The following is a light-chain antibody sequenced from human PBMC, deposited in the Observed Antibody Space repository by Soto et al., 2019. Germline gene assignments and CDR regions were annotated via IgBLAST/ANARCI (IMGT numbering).Light chain of an antibody. CDR1: SSNIGAGYD. CDR3: QSYDSSLSGWV. CDR2: ANI. J-gene: IGLJ3*02. V-gene: IGLV1-40*01. Sequence: QSVLTQPPSVSGAPGQRVTISCTGSSSNIGAGYDVHWYQHLPGTAPRLLIYANINRPSGVPDRFSGSKSGTSASLAITGLQAEDEADYYCQSYDSSLSGWVFGGGTKLTVL.